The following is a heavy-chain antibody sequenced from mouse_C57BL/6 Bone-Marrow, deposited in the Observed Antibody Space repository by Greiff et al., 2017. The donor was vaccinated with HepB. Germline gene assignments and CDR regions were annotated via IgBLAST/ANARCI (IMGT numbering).Heavy chain of an antibody. D-gene: IGHD1-1*01. CDR2: IDPEDGET. CDR3: ARNYGSSYTLPYWYFDV. V-gene: IGHV14-2*01. Sequence: EVQLQQSGAELVKPGASVKLSCTASGFNIKDYYMHWVKQRTEQGLEWIGRIDPEDGETKYAPKFQGKATITADTSSNTAYLKLSSLTSEDTAVYYCARNYGSSYTLPYWYFDVWGTGTTVTGSS. CDR1: GFNIKDYY. J-gene: IGHJ1*03.